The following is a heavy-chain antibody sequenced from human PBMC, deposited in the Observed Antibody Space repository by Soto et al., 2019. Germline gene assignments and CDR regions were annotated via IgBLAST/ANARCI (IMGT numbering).Heavy chain of an antibody. J-gene: IGHJ5*02. V-gene: IGHV4-31*03. Sequence: PSETLSLTCTVSGGSISSGGYYWSWIRQHPGKGLEWIGYIYYSGSTYYNPSLKSRVTISVDTSKNQFSLKLSSVTAADTAVYYCARDQGLDYYDSSGYPNGFDPWGQGTLVPVSS. D-gene: IGHD3-22*01. CDR1: GGSISSGGYY. CDR2: IYYSGST. CDR3: ARDQGLDYYDSSGYPNGFDP.